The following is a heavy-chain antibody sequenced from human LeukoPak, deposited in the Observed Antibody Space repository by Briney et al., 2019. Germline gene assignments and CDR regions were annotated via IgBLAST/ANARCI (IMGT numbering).Heavy chain of an antibody. CDR3: ARGFYSINGFDP. CDR1: GFNFSSYS. D-gene: IGHD6-13*01. CDR2: ISSSSSYI. J-gene: IGHJ5*02. V-gene: IGHV3-21*01. Sequence: GGSLRLSCAASGFNFSSYSMNWVRQAPGKGLEWVSSISSSSSYIYYADSVKGRFTISRDNAKNSLYLQMNSLRAEDTAVYYCARGFYSINGFDPWGQGTLVTVSS.